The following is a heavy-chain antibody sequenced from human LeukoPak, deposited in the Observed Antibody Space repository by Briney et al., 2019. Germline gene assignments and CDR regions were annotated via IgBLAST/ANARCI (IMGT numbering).Heavy chain of an antibody. CDR3: ARTLWYCSSTSCYPIDAAYYFDN. Sequence: PSETLSLTCTVSGGSISSSSYYWGWIRQPPGKGLEWIGSIYYSGSTYYNPSLKSRVTISVDTSKNQFSLKLSSVTAADTAVYYCARTLWYCSSTSCYPIDAAYYFDNWGQGTLVTVSS. CDR2: IYYSGST. J-gene: IGHJ4*02. V-gene: IGHV4-39*01. D-gene: IGHD2-2*01. CDR1: GGSISSSSYY.